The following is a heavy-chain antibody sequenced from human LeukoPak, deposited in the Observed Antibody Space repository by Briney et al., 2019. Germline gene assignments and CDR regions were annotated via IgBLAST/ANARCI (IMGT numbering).Heavy chain of an antibody. CDR3: ARNTGHYGSGSYPDY. Sequence: PSETLSLTCTVSGGSISSYYWSWIRQPPGKGLEWIGYIYYSGSTNYNPSLKSRVTISVDTSKNQFSLKLSSVTAADTAVYYCARNTGHYGSGSYPDYWGQGTLVTVSS. CDR2: IYYSGST. CDR1: GGSISSYY. V-gene: IGHV4-59*01. D-gene: IGHD3-10*01. J-gene: IGHJ4*02.